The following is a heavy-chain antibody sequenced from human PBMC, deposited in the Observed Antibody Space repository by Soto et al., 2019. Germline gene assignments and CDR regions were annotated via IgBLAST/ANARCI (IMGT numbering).Heavy chain of an antibody. CDR3: ASRLGYCSSTSCYGGFDY. V-gene: IGHV4-39*01. J-gene: IGHJ4*02. CDR1: GGSISSSSYY. D-gene: IGHD2-2*01. Sequence: QLQLQESGPGLVKPSETLSLTCTVSGGSISSSSYYWGWIRQPPGKGLEWIGSIYYSGSTYYNPSLKSRVTISVNTSKNQISLKLSSVTAADTALYYCASRLGYCSSTSCYGGFDYWGQGTLVTVSS. CDR2: IYYSGST.